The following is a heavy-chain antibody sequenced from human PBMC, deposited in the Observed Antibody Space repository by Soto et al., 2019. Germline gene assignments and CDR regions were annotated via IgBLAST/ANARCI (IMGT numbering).Heavy chain of an antibody. Sequence: AGESLKISCKGSVYSFTSYWISWVRQMPGKGLEWMGRIDPSDSYTNYSPSFQGHVTISADKSISTAYLQWSSLKASDTAMYYCARHGPSIAAAGPDFRALYYWGQGTLVTVSS. J-gene: IGHJ4*02. CDR2: IDPSDSYT. V-gene: IGHV5-10-1*01. D-gene: IGHD6-13*01. CDR1: VYSFTSYW. CDR3: ARHGPSIAAAGPDFRALYY.